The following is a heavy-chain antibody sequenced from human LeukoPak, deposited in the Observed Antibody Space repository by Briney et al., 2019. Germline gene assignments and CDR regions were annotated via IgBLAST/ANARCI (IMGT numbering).Heavy chain of an antibody. V-gene: IGHV4-61*02. CDR2: IYTSGST. CDR3: ARGETDFYSSSWYTRYWYYYYMDV. CDR1: GGSISSGSYY. Sequence: PSETLSLTCTVSGGSISSGSYYWSWIRQPAGKGLEWIGRIYTSGSTNYNPSLKSRVTISVDTSKNQFSLKLSSVTAADTAVYYCARGETDFYSSSWYTRYWYYYYMDVWGKGTTVTVSS. D-gene: IGHD6-13*01. J-gene: IGHJ6*03.